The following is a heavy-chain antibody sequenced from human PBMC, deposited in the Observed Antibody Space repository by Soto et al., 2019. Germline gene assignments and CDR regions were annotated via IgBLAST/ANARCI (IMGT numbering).Heavy chain of an antibody. CDR2: INQDGSEK. V-gene: IGHV3-7*01. CDR3: PRDGVAAGLYLDK. D-gene: IGHD6-19*01. CDR1: GFGFRSYW. J-gene: IGHJ4*02. Sequence: XVCLRLTCAASGFGFRSYWMSGVRQAPGKGLEWVANINQDGSEKYYVDSVRGRFIISRDNAENSLYLQMNSLRAEDTALYYCPRDGVAAGLYLDKWGQRTLVTVSS.